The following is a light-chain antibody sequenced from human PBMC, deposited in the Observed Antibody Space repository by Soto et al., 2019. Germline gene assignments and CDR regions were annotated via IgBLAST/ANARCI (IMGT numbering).Light chain of an antibody. CDR1: QSVTSSV. V-gene: IGKV3-20*01. CDR2: AAS. J-gene: IGKJ1*01. CDR3: QQYGSSPL. Sequence: EIVLTQSPGTLSLSPGERATLSCRASQSVTSSVLARYQQKPGQAPRLLIYAASSRATGIPARFSGSGSGTDFTLTISGLEPEDFAVYYCQQYGSSPLFGQGTKV.